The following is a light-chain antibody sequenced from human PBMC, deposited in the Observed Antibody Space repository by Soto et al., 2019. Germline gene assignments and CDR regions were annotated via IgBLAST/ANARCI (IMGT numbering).Light chain of an antibody. J-gene: IGLJ2*01. V-gene: IGLV2-14*01. CDR1: RGDVGGYNY. CDR2: EVS. Sequence: QSALTQPASVSGSPGKSITISWTGNRGDVGGYNYVSWYQQHTGNAPKLIMSEVSNRPSGVSNRFSGSKSGNTASLTISGLQAEDEADYYCSSYTSHTTPRVLFGGGTKLTVL. CDR3: SSYTSHTTPRVL.